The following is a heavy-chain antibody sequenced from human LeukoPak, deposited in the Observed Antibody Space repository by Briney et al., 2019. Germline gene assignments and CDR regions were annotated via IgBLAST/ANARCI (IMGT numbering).Heavy chain of an antibody. CDR1: GFTFSNYA. Sequence: GGSLRLYCAASGFTFSNYAMSWVRQAPGKGLEWVSAISGSGGTTYYADSVKGRFTISRDNSKNTLYLQMNSLRAEDTAIYYCASLLWRGYTPFDYWGQGTLVTVPS. J-gene: IGHJ4*02. D-gene: IGHD5-12*01. CDR2: ISGSGGTT. CDR3: ASLLWRGYTPFDY. V-gene: IGHV3-23*01.